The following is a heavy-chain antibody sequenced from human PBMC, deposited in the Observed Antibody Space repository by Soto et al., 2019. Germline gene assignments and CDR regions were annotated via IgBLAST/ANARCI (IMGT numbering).Heavy chain of an antibody. CDR1: GYTITRYG. D-gene: IGHD1-26*01. CDR2: ISADNAKT. V-gene: IGHV1-18*04. Sequence: QVQLVQSGAEVKKPGASVKVSCKASGYTITRYGITWVRQAPAQGLEWMGWISADNAKTKYAQKIQGRVTMTTDTSTSTAYVELRSLRSDDTAVYYCARLISGTYSDWFDSWGQGTLVTVSS. CDR3: ARLISGTYSDWFDS. J-gene: IGHJ5*01.